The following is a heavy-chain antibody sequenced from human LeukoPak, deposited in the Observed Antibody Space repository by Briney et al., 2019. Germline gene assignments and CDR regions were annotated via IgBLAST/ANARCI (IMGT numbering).Heavy chain of an antibody. D-gene: IGHD5-24*01. CDR1: GFTFTSYT. CDR3: AKSNGVDRNGYNSDYFDY. Sequence: PGGSLRLSCAASGFTFTSYTMSWVRQAPGKGLEWVSAISGSGGTTYYADSVKGRFTVSRDNSKNMLYLQMNSLRAEDTAVYYCAKSNGVDRNGYNSDYFDYWGQGTLVTVSS. J-gene: IGHJ4*02. V-gene: IGHV3-23*01. CDR2: ISGSGGTT.